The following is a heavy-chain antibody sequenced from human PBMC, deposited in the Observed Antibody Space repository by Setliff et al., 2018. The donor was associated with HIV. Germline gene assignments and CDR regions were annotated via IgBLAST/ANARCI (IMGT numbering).Heavy chain of an antibody. J-gene: IGHJ4*02. CDR2: IYHSGST. D-gene: IGHD5-12*01. CDR3: ARSPLYSGYERYYFDY. CDR1: GGSISSGGYY. Sequence: SETLSLTCTVSGGSISSGGYYWSWVRQPPGKGLEWIGEIYHSGSTNYNPSLKSRVTISLDRSKTQFSLKLSSVTAADTAVYYCARSPLYSGYERYYFDYWGQGTLVTVSS. V-gene: IGHV4-39*07.